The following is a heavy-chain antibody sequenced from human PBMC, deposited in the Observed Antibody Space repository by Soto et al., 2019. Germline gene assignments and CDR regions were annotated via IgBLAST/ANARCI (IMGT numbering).Heavy chain of an antibody. V-gene: IGHV3-30*03. J-gene: IGHJ4*02. CDR2: ISYDGGLQ. CDR1: GFTFSSYG. Sequence: QAQLVESGGGVVQPGRSLRLSCAASGFTFSSYGMHWVRQAPGTGLEWVAVISYDGGLQHYADSVKGRFTISRDNSKNMVLLQMNSLRAEDTAVYYLVSDRGYGHASVPYSWGQGTLVSVSS. D-gene: IGHD5-18*01. CDR3: VSDRGYGHASVPYS.